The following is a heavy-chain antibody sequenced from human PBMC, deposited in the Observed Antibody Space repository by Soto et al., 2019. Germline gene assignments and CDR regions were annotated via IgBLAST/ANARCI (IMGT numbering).Heavy chain of an antibody. Sequence: SETLSLTCTVSGGSISSGDYYWSWIRQPPGKGLEWIGYVYYSGSTYCNPSLKSRVTISVDTSKNQFSLKLSSATAADTALHYCARSNIVVVPAARGYFDYWGQGTLVTVSS. J-gene: IGHJ4*02. CDR3: ARSNIVVVPAARGYFDY. CDR1: GGSISSGDYY. CDR2: VYYSGST. D-gene: IGHD2-2*01. V-gene: IGHV4-30-4*01.